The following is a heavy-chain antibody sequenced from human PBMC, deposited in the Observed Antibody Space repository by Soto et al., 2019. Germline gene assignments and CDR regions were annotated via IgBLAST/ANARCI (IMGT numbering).Heavy chain of an antibody. V-gene: IGHV3-33*01. J-gene: IGHJ6*02. CDR1: GFTFSSYG. CDR2: IWYDGSNK. D-gene: IGHD6-19*01. Sequence: TGGSLRLSCAASGFTFSSYGMHWVRQAPGKGLEWVAVIWYDGSNKYYADSVKGRFTISRDNSKNTLYLQMNSLRAEDTAVYYCARVSYSSGWYSSYYYGMDVWGQGTTVTVSS. CDR3: ARVSYSSGWYSSYYYGMDV.